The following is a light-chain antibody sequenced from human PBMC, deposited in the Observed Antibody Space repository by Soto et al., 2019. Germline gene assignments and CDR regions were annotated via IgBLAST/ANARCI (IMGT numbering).Light chain of an antibody. CDR2: AAS. CDR3: QQLNSYPS. V-gene: IGKV1-9*01. J-gene: IGKJ3*01. CDR1: QSISNW. Sequence: DIQLTHSPSTLSASVGDRVTITCRASQSISNWLAWYQQKPGKAPKLLIYAASTLQSGVPSRFSGSGSGTEFTLTISSLQPEDFATYYCQQLNSYPSFGPGTKVDIK.